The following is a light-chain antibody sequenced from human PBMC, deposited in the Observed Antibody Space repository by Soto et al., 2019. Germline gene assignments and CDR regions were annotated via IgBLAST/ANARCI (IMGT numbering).Light chain of an antibody. CDR1: QTVLYNSNNKSN. Sequence: IAMTQSPDSLAVSLGERATMNCKSSQTVLYNSNNKSNLAWYQQKPGQPPKLLMYWSSIRESGVPDRFSGSGSGTDFTLTISSLQAEDVAVYYCQQYYSTPWTFGPGTKVEIK. CDR3: QQYYSTPWT. CDR2: WSS. V-gene: IGKV4-1*01. J-gene: IGKJ1*01.